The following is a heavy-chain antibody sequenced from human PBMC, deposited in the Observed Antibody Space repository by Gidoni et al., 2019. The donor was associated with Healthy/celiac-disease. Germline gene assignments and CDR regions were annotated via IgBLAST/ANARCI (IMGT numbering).Heavy chain of an antibody. CDR1: GYSISSGYS. D-gene: IGHD3-22*01. CDR2: IYHSGST. Sequence: QVQLQESGPGLVKPSETLSLTCTVSGYSISSGYSWGWIRQPPGKGLEWIGSIYHSGSTYYNPSLKSRVTISVDTSKNQFSLKLSSVTAADTAVYYCARDLRRIVVVITTDWFDPWGQGTLVTVSS. V-gene: IGHV4-38-2*02. CDR3: ARDLRRIVVVITTDWFDP. J-gene: IGHJ5*02.